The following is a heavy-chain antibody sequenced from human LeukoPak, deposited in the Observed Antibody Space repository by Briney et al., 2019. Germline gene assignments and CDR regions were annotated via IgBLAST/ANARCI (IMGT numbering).Heavy chain of an antibody. CDR1: GFTFSSHS. D-gene: IGHD3-22*01. CDR3: ARGAYYYED. CDR2: ISSSSSTI. Sequence: GGSLRLSCAASGFTFSSHSMNWVRQAPGKGLEWVSYISSSSSTIYYADSVKGRFTISRDNAKNSLYLQMNGLRAEDTAVYYCARGAYYYEDWGQGTLVTVSS. J-gene: IGHJ4*02. V-gene: IGHV3-48*01.